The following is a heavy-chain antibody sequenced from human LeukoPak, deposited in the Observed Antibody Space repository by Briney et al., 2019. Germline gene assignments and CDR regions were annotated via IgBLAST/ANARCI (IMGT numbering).Heavy chain of an antibody. D-gene: IGHD3-10*01. Sequence: GGSLRLSCAASGFTFSSYAMHWVRQAPGKGLEWVAVISYDGSNKYYADSVKGRFTISRDNSKNTLYLQMNSLRAEDTAVYYCARVGYYYGSGSYNDYWGQGTLVTVSS. CDR1: GFTFSSYA. J-gene: IGHJ4*02. V-gene: IGHV3-30-3*01. CDR2: ISYDGSNK. CDR3: ARVGYYYGSGSYNDY.